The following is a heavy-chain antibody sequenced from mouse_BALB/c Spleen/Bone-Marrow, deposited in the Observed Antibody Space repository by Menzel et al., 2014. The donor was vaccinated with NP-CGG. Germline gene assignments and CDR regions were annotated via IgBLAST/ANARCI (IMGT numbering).Heavy chain of an antibody. CDR1: GFSLTSHG. J-gene: IGHJ3*01. D-gene: IGHD2-3*01. CDR2: IWAGGST. CDR3: ATHDGYYISFAY. Sequence: VQLVESGPGLVAPSRSLSITCTVSGFSLTSHGVHWVRQPPGKGLEWLGVIWAGGSTNYNSALMSRLSISKDNSKNQVFLKMNSLQTDDTAIYYCATHDGYYISFAYWGQGTLVTVSA. V-gene: IGHV2-9*02.